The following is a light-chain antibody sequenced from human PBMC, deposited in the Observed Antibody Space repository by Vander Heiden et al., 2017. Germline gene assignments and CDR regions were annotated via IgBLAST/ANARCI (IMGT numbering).Light chain of an antibody. V-gene: IGLV2-8*01. CDR2: EVT. J-gene: IGLJ3*02. CDR1: GRDVGNYNY. CDR3: TSYAGSNNCV. Sequence: QSALTQPPSASGSPGQSVSISCTGTGRDVGNYNYVSWYQQHPGKVPKRMMYEVTKRPSGVPHRFSGSKSGNTDSLTVSGLQAEDEADDDCTSYAGSNNCVFGGGTKLTVL.